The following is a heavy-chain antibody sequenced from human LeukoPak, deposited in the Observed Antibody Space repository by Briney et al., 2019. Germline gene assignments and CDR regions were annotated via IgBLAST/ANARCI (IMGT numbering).Heavy chain of an antibody. CDR2: IYYSGST. CDR1: GGSISSCY. V-gene: IGHV4-59*01. J-gene: IGHJ4*02. D-gene: IGHD3-22*01. Sequence: SETLSLTCTVSGGSISSCYWSWIRQPPGKGLEWIGYIYYSGSTNYNPSLKSRVTISVDTSKNQFSLKLSSVTAADTAVYYCARGGGAYYYDSSGYDYWGQGTLVTVSS. CDR3: ARGGGAYYYDSSGYDY.